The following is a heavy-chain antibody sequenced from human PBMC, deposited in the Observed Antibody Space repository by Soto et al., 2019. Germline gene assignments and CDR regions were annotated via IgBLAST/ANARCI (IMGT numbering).Heavy chain of an antibody. D-gene: IGHD2-2*01. V-gene: IGHV3-15*01. CDR1: GFTFSDYS. J-gene: IGHJ4*02. Sequence: GGSLRLSCTASGFTFSDYSMNWVRPAPGKGLEWVGRIKSKTDGGTTDYAAPVKGRFTISRDDSKNTLYLQMNSLKTEDTAVYYCTTVPGLYCSSTSCYVGYWGQGTLVTVSS. CDR3: TTVPGLYCSSTSCYVGY. CDR2: IKSKTDGGTT.